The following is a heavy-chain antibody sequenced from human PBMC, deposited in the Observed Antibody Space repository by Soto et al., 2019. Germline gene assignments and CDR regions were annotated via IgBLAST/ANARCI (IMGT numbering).Heavy chain of an antibody. CDR3: AKGWIGTKCSGDGCFAN. CDR1: GFTFASYA. CDR2: ISSSGVTT. D-gene: IGHD2-15*01. Sequence: EVQLLESGGGLVQPGGSLRVSCAASGFTFASYAMTWVRQVPGNGLEWVSTISSSGVTTYYADSVKGRFIISRDNSRNTLYLHMNGLRAEDTAIYYCAKGWIGTKCSGDGCFANWGQGTLVSVSS. J-gene: IGHJ4*02. V-gene: IGHV3-23*01.